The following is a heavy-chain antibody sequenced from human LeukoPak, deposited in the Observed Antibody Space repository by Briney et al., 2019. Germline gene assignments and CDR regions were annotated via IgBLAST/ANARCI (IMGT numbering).Heavy chain of an antibody. CDR3: VKDLQWLVSFDY. J-gene: IGHJ4*02. D-gene: IGHD6-19*01. Sequence: GESLRLSCAASGFTFSSYAMNWVRQAPGKGLEWVSTISGSGDSTYYADSVKGRFTISRDNSKNTLYLQMNSLRAEDTAVYYCVKDLQWLVSFDYWGQGTLVTVSS. CDR1: GFTFSSYA. V-gene: IGHV3-23*01. CDR2: ISGSGDST.